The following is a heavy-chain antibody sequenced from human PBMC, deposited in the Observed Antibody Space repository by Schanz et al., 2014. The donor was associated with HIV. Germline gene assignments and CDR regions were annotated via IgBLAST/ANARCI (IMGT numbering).Heavy chain of an antibody. CDR1: GLTFSSYG. Sequence: QVQLVESGGGLVKPGGSLRLSCAGSGLTFSSYGMHWVRQAQGKGPEWVAVIWYDGSNKYYADSVKGRFTISRDNSKNTLYLQMDRLSDDDTSVYYCARGYWKYVNYWGQGTRVTVSS. CDR3: ARGYWKYVNY. D-gene: IGHD1-7*01. J-gene: IGHJ4*02. CDR2: IWYDGSNK. V-gene: IGHV3-33*08.